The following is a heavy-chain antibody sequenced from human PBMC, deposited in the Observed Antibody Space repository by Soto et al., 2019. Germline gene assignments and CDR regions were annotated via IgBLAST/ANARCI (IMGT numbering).Heavy chain of an antibody. CDR3: AKSRVGVRFLEWLFNDAFDI. Sequence: GGSLRLSCAASGFTFSSYAMSWVRQAPGKGLEWVSAISGSGGSTYYADSVKGRFTISRDNSKNTLYLQMNSLRAEDTAVYYCAKSRVGVRFLEWLFNDAFDIWGQGTMVTVSS. J-gene: IGHJ3*02. D-gene: IGHD3-3*01. V-gene: IGHV3-23*01. CDR2: ISGSGGST. CDR1: GFTFSSYA.